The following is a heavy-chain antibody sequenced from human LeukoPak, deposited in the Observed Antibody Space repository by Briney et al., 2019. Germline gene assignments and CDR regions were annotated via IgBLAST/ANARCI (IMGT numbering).Heavy chain of an antibody. CDR1: GFTVSSNY. D-gene: IGHD2-15*01. V-gene: IGHV3-53*01. CDR2: IYNSGGT. J-gene: IGHJ4*02. Sequence: GGSLRLSCAASGFTVSSNYMSWVRRAPGKGLEWVSVIYNSGGTYYADSVKGRFTISRDNCKNTLYLQMKSLRAEDSAVYYCARDVRYCSGGSCSSWGPGTLVTVSS. CDR3: ARDVRYCSGGSCSS.